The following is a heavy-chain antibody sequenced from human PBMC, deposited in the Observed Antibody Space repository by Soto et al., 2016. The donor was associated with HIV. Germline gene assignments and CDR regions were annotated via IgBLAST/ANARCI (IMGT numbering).Heavy chain of an antibody. CDR3: VRTGRGYSYDSRVP. CDR2: INSHDTYT. J-gene: IGHJ5*02. D-gene: IGHD3-22*01. Sequence: QIQFVESGGGLVKPGGSLRLSCAASGFIFSDYYMMWIRQAPGKGLEWVAYINSHDTYTKYADSVKGRFTISRDNAKNSLFLQMDSLRAADTAVYYCVRTGRGYSYDSRVPWGQGTLVTVSS. V-gene: IGHV3-11*05. CDR1: GFIFSDYY.